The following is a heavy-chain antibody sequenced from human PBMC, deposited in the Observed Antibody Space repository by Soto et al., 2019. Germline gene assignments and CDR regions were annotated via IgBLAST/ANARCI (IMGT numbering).Heavy chain of an antibody. J-gene: IGHJ3*02. Sequence: QVQLVQSGAEVKKPGSSVKVSCKDSGGTFSTYSMFWVRQAPGQGLEWMGRIIPMLGVRNYAQRFQDRVTIIADKSTATVHMELSRLGSEDTALYYCTIGSWSGEVFDIWGQGTMVTVSS. D-gene: IGHD2-21*01. CDR2: IIPMLGVR. CDR1: GGTFSTYS. CDR3: TIGSWSGEVFDI. V-gene: IGHV1-69*02.